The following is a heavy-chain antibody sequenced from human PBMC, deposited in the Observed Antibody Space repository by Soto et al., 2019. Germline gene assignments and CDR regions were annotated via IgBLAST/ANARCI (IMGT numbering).Heavy chain of an antibody. CDR1: GGSISSGGYY. V-gene: IGHV4-31*03. CDR3: ARDFSIAAAADYYYGMDV. Sequence: SETLSLTCTVSGGSISSGGYYWSWIRQHPGKGLEWIGYIYYSGSTYYNPSLKSRVTISVDTSENQFSLKLSSVTAADTAVYYCARDFSIAAAADYYYGMDVWGQGTTVTVS. CDR2: IYYSGST. J-gene: IGHJ6*02. D-gene: IGHD6-13*01.